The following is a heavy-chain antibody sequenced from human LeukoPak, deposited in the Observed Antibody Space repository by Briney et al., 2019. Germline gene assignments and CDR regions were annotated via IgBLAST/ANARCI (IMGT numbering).Heavy chain of an antibody. D-gene: IGHD6-13*01. CDR1: GGSISSSSYY. Sequence: PSETLSLTCTVSGGSISSSSYYWGWIRQPPGKGLEWIGSIYYSGSTYYNPSLKSRVTISVDTSKNQFSLNLTSVTAADTAVYYCAREISAAAGRGFDYWGQGTPVTVSS. CDR2: IYYSGST. V-gene: IGHV4-39*07. CDR3: AREISAAAGRGFDY. J-gene: IGHJ4*02.